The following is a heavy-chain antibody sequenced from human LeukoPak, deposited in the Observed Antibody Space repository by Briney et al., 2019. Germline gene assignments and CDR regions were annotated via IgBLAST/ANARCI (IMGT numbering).Heavy chain of an antibody. CDR3: ARTTSGSKYYGMDV. CDR2: IYYSGST. V-gene: IGHV4-59*08. J-gene: IGHJ6*02. Sequence: PSETPSLTCNVSGGSISGYHWSWIRQPPGKGLEWIGYIYYSGSTNYNPSLKSRVTISVDTSKNQFSLKLSSVTAADTAVYYCARTTSGSKYYGMDVWGQGTTVTVSS. CDR1: GGSISGYH. D-gene: IGHD3-10*01.